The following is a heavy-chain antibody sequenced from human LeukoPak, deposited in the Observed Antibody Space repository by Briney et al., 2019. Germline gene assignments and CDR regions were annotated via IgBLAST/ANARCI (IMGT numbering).Heavy chain of an antibody. Sequence: KPSETLSLTCTVSGGSISSYYWSWIRQPPGKGLEWIGYIYYSGSTDYNPSLKSRVTISVDTFKNQFSLKLSSVTAADTAVYYCAREGVTKYYFDYWGQGTLVTVSS. CDR2: IYYSGST. D-gene: IGHD4-11*01. CDR3: AREGVTKYYFDY. V-gene: IGHV4-59*01. CDR1: GGSISSYY. J-gene: IGHJ4*02.